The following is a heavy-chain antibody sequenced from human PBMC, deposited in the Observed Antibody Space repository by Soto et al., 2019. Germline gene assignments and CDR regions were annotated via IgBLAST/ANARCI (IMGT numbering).Heavy chain of an antibody. CDR3: ARRDSHGYFRYFDN. V-gene: IGHV1-8*01. CDR2: MSPNSGNT. J-gene: IGHJ4*02. D-gene: IGHD4-17*01. CDR1: GYTFSSYD. Sequence: QVQLVQSGAEVKKPGASVKVSCKASGYTFSSYDINWVRQATGQGLEWMGWMSPNSGNTGYAQDFQARLTITTDISTTTAYMELSSLTSEDTAVYYCARRDSHGYFRYFDNWGQGTLVTVSS.